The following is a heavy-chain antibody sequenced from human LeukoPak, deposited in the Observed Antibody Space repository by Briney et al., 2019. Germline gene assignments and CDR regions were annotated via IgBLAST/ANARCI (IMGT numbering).Heavy chain of an antibody. Sequence: GGSLRLSCAASGFTFSNAWMSWVRQAPGKGLEWVGRIKSKTDGGTTDYAAPVKGRFTNSRDDSKNTLYLQMNSLKTEDTAVYYCTTVLLWFGELFYWGQGTLVTVSS. CDR3: TTVLLWFGELFY. J-gene: IGHJ4*02. D-gene: IGHD3-10*01. CDR1: GFTFSNAW. CDR2: IKSKTDGGTT. V-gene: IGHV3-15*01.